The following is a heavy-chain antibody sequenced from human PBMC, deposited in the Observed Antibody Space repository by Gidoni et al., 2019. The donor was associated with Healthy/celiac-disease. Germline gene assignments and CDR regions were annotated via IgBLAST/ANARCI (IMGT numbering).Heavy chain of an antibody. J-gene: IGHJ6*02. CDR3: ARDCSSTSCYPYYYYGMDV. V-gene: IGHV3-74*01. Sequence: EVQLVESGGGLVQPGGSLRLSCAASGFTFSSYCMHWVRQAPGKGLVWVSRINSDGSSTSYADSVKGRFTISRDNAKNTLYLQMNSLRAEDTAVYYCARDCSSTSCYPYYYYGMDVWGQGTTVTVSS. CDR1: GFTFSSYC. D-gene: IGHD2-2*01. CDR2: INSDGSST.